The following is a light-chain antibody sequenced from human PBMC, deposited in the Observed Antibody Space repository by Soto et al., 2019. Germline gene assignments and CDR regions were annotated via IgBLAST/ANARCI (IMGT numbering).Light chain of an antibody. CDR1: QSLNNW. Sequence: DIQMTQSPSTLSASVGERVTITCRASQSLNNWVAWYQQKPGKPPRLLISKASNLESGVPARFSGSGSETEFTLTISSLQTDDGATYYCEHYTSYHGLTFAGGTKV. V-gene: IGKV1-5*03. CDR3: EHYTSYHGLT. CDR2: KAS. J-gene: IGKJ4*01.